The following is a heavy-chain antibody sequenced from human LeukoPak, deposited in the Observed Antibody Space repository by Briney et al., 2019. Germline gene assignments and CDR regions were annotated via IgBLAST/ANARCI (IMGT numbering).Heavy chain of an antibody. CDR2: IYRDGSS. J-gene: IGHJ4*02. V-gene: IGHV3-66*01. Sequence: GGSLTLSCVASGLSVSSNYMSWVRQAPGKGLEGVSVIYRDGSSYYAESVKGRFTISRDNSKNTLYIQMNSLRAEDTAVYYCARSFYDILIGYYQYFDYWGQGTLVTVSS. CDR3: ARSFYDILIGYYQYFDY. CDR1: GLSVSSNY. D-gene: IGHD3-9*01.